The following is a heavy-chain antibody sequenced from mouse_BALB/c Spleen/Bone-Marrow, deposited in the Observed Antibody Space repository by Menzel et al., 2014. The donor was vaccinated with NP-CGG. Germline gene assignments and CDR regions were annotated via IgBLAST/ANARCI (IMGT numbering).Heavy chain of an antibody. Sequence: VQLQQSGAELVKPGASVKLSCTASGFNIKDTYMHWVEQRPEQGLEWIGRIDPANGNTKYDPKFQGKATITADTSSNTASLQLSSLTSEDTAVYYCASYYYGSSLFAYWGQGTLVTVSA. CDR3: ASYYYGSSLFAY. CDR1: GFNIKDTY. CDR2: IDPANGNT. D-gene: IGHD1-1*01. J-gene: IGHJ3*01. V-gene: IGHV14-3*02.